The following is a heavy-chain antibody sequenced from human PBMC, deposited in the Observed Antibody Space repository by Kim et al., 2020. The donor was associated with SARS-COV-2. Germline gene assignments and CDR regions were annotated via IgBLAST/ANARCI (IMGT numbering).Heavy chain of an antibody. CDR3: TSRNY. CDR2: KTDGGTI. V-gene: IGHV3-15*01. Sequence: KTDGGTIDYAAPVKGRFTISSDDSKSTLYLQMSSLKTEDTAVYYCTSRNYWGQGTLVTVSS. J-gene: IGHJ4*02.